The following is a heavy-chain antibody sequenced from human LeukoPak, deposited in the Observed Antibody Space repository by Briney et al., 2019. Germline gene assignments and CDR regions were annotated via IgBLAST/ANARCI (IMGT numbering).Heavy chain of an antibody. Sequence: SETLSLTCTVSGGSIRGYYWSWIRQPPGRALEWVGYIFYSGSTNYNPSLKSRVTILVDTSKNQFSLKLSSVTAADTAVYYCARHQGTTVTTPGREFDPWGQGTLVTVSS. CDR1: GGSIRGYY. CDR3: ARHQGTTVTTPGREFDP. J-gene: IGHJ5*02. V-gene: IGHV4-59*08. CDR2: IFYSGST. D-gene: IGHD4-11*01.